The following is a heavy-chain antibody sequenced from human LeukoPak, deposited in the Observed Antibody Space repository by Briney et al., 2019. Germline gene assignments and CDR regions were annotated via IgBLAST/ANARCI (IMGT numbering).Heavy chain of an antibody. V-gene: IGHV4-38-2*02. Sequence: PSETLSLTCTVSGYSISSGYYWGWIRQPPGKGLEWIGSIYHSGSTYYNPSLKSRVTISVDTSKNQFSLKLSSVAAADTAVYYCARDALYNWNMEWFDPWGQGTLVTVSS. CDR3: ARDALYNWNMEWFDP. CDR2: IYHSGST. J-gene: IGHJ5*02. D-gene: IGHD1/OR15-1a*01. CDR1: GYSISSGYY.